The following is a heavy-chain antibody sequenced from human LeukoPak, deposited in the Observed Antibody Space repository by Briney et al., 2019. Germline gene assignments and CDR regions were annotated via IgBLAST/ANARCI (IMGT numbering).Heavy chain of an antibody. CDR2: ISVNNADT. D-gene: IGHD3-10*01. Sequence: ASVKVSCKASGYSFTNYGISWVRQAPGQGLQWMGWISVNNADTNYAQNFQGRVTLTTDTSTGTAYMELRSLRSDDTAVYYCARVRWFGELFSDYWGQGTLVTVSS. J-gene: IGHJ4*02. CDR3: ARVRWFGELFSDY. V-gene: IGHV1-18*01. CDR1: GYSFTNYG.